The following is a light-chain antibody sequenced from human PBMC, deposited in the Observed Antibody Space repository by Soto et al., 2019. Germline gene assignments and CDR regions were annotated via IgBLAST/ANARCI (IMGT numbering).Light chain of an antibody. CDR1: QSVSDY. CDR2: DVS. CDR3: QQGYSIHALT. J-gene: IGKJ4*01. Sequence: DIQMTQSPSSLSASVGDRVTITCRASQSVSDYLNWYQQKAGKAPRLLISDVSTLQSGVPGRFRGSGSETEFTLTITYVQPEDFATYYCQQGYSIHALTFGGGTKVELK. V-gene: IGKV1-39*01.